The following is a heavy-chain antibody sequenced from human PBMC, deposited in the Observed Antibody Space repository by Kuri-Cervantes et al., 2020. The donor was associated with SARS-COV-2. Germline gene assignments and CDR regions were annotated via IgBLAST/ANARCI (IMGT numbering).Heavy chain of an antibody. Sequence: GESLKISCAASGFTFSSYAMHWVRQAPGKGLEWVAVISYDESNKYYADSVKGRFTISRDNSKNTLYLQMNSLRAEDTAVYYCARDGGLAAAGKFDYWGQGTLVTVSS. CDR2: ISYDESNK. CDR3: ARDGGLAAAGKFDY. CDR1: GFTFSSYA. D-gene: IGHD6-13*01. V-gene: IGHV3-30-3*01. J-gene: IGHJ4*02.